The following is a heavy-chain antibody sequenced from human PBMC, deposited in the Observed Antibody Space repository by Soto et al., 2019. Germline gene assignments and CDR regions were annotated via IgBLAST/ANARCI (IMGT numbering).Heavy chain of an antibody. Sequence: PGGSLRLSCAASGFTFSSYWMHWVRQAPGKGLVWVSRINSDGSSTSYADSVKGRFTISIDNAKNTLYLQMNSLRAEDTAVYYCARGLVVVPAAMNYWGQGTLVTVSS. D-gene: IGHD2-2*01. J-gene: IGHJ4*02. V-gene: IGHV3-74*01. CDR3: ARGLVVVPAAMNY. CDR2: INSDGSST. CDR1: GFTFSSYW.